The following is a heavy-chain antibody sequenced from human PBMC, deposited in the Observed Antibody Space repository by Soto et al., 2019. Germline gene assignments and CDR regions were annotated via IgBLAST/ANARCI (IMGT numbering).Heavy chain of an antibody. CDR2: ISAYNGNT. CDR1: GYTFTSYG. D-gene: IGHD2-2*01. J-gene: IGHJ6*02. V-gene: IGHV1-18*01. Sequence: ASVKVSCKASGYTFTSYGISWVRQAPEQGLEWMGWISAYNGNTNYAQKLQGRVTMTTDTSTSTAYMELRSLRSDDTAVYYCARDCSSTSCYFSNYYYGMDVWGQGTTVTVTS. CDR3: ARDCSSTSCYFSNYYYGMDV.